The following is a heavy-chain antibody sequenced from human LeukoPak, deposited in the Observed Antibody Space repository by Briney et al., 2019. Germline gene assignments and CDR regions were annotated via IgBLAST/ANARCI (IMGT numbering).Heavy chain of an antibody. CDR1: GYTFTSYD. CDR3: ARVPYSSSSRRRSLIY. J-gene: IGHJ4*02. D-gene: IGHD6-6*01. Sequence: ASVKVPCKASGYTFTSYDINWVRQATGQGLEWMGWMNPNSGNTGYAQTFEVRVTITRNTYISTAYMELSSLRSEDTAVYYCARVPYSSSSRRRSLIYWGQGTLVTVSS. CDR2: MNPNSGNT. V-gene: IGHV1-8*01.